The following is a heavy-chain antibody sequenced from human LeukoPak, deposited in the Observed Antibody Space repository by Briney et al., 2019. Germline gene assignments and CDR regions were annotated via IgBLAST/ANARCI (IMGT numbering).Heavy chain of an antibody. CDR1: GFTFDDYA. Sequence: GGSLRLSCAASGFTFDDYAMHWVRQAPGKGLEWVSGISWNSGSIGYADSVRGRFTISRDNSKNTLYLQMNSLRPEDTAVYYCAQDRHYQSNVLGNWGQGTLVTVSS. CDR3: AQDRHYQSNVLGN. CDR2: ISWNSGSI. J-gene: IGHJ4*02. D-gene: IGHD3-22*01. V-gene: IGHV3-9*01.